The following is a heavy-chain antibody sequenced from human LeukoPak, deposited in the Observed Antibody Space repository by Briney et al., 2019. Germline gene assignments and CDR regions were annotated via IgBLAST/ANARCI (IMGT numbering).Heavy chain of an antibody. CDR3: ARALRDDYGDYDRYYYMDV. J-gene: IGHJ6*03. D-gene: IGHD4-17*01. Sequence: SETLSLTCTVSGGSISSYYWSWIRQPPGKGLEWIGYIYYSGSTNYNPSLKSRVTISVDTSKNQFSLKLSSVTAADTGVYYCARALRDDYGDYDRYYYMDVWGKGTTVTVSS. V-gene: IGHV4-59*01. CDR1: GGSISSYY. CDR2: IYYSGST.